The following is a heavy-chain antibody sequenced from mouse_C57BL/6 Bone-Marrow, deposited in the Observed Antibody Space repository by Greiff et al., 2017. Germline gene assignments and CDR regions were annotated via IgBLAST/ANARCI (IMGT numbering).Heavy chain of an antibody. V-gene: IGHV2-2*01. J-gene: IGHJ2*01. CDR3: ARNFPSAAYYFDY. CDR1: GFSLTSYG. Sequence: QVQLQQSGPGLVQPSQSLSITCTVSGFSLTSYGVHWVRQSPGKGLEWLGVIWSGGSTDYNAAFISRLSISKDNSTSQVFFKMNSLQADDTAIYYCARNFPSAAYYFDYWGQGTTLTVSS. D-gene: IGHD2-10*02. CDR2: IWSGGST.